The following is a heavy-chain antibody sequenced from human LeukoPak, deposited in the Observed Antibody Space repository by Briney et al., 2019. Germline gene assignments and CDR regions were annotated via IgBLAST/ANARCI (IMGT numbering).Heavy chain of an antibody. V-gene: IGHV3-23*01. CDR3: AKGSGYGSGWYYFDY. CDR1: GFTFSNYA. Sequence: GGSLRPSCAASGFTFSNYAMNWVRQAPGKGLEWVSAISGSGGSTDYTDSVKGRFTISRDNSNNTLYLQMNSLRAEDTAVYYCAKGSGYGSGWYYFDYWGRGTLVTVSS. D-gene: IGHD6-19*01. J-gene: IGHJ4*02. CDR2: ISGSGGST.